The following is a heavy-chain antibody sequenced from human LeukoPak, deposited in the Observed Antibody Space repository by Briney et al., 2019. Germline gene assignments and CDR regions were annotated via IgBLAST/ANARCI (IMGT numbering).Heavy chain of an antibody. J-gene: IGHJ4*02. CDR3: AGYSSFDC. V-gene: IGHV3-53*01. CDR2: IYSGGST. Sequence: PGGSLRLSCAASGFTFSDYSMNWVRQAPGKGLEWVSLIYSGGSTKYADSVKGRFTISRDNSRNTLYLEMNSLRAEDTAVYYCAGYSSFDCWGQGTLVTVSS. D-gene: IGHD3-22*01. CDR1: GFTFSDYS.